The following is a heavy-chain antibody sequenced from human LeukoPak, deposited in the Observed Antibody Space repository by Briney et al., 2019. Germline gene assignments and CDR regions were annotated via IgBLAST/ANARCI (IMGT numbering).Heavy chain of an antibody. CDR2: TYYRSKWYN. CDR1: GDSVSSNSAA. V-gene: IGHV6-1*01. J-gene: IGHJ4*02. CDR3: ARAGGWVGWYHFDY. Sequence: SQTLSLTCAISGDSVSSNSAAWNWIRQSPSRGLEWLGRTYYRSKWYNDYAVSVKSRITINPNTSKNQFSLQPNSVTPEDTAVYYCARAGGWVGWYHFDYWGQGTLVTVSS. D-gene: IGHD6-19*01.